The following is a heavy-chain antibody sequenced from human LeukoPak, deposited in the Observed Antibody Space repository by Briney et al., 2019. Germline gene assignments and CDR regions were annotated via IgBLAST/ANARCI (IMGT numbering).Heavy chain of an antibody. CDR1: GGTFSSYA. V-gene: IGHV1-69*01. CDR3: ARGAEMYYYGSGSYYGHGAFDI. Sequence: GSSVKVSCKASGGTFSSYAISWVRQAPGQGLEWMGGIIPIFGTANYAQKFQGRVTITADESTSTAYMELSSLRSEDTAVYYCARGAEMYYYGSGSYYGHGAFDIWGQGTMVTVSS. D-gene: IGHD3-10*01. J-gene: IGHJ3*02. CDR2: IIPIFGTA.